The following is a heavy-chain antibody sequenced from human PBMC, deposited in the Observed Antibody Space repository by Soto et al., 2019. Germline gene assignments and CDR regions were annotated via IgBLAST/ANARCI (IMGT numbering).Heavy chain of an antibody. CDR2: ISAYNGNT. CDR3: ARDYSSGWYVNYGMDV. CDR1: GYTFTSYG. Sequence: QVQLVQSGAEVKKPGASVKVSCKASGYTFTSYGMSWVRQAPGQGLEWMGWISAYNGNTNYAQKLQGRVTMTTDTSTSTAYMELRSLRSDDTAVYYCARDYSSGWYVNYGMDVWGQGTTVTVSS. V-gene: IGHV1-18*01. D-gene: IGHD6-19*01. J-gene: IGHJ6*02.